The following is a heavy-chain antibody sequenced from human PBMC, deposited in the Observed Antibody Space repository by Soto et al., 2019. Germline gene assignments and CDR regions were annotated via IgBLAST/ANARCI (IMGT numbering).Heavy chain of an antibody. CDR1: GGSISSGGYY. CDR3: ARANSGYDHDAFDI. J-gene: IGHJ3*02. Sequence: SETLSLTCTVSGGSISSGGYYWSWIRQHPGKGLEWIGYIYYSGSTYYNPSLKSRVTISVDTSKNQFSLKLSSVTAADTAVYYCARANSGYDHDAFDIWGQGTMVTVSS. CDR2: IYYSGST. D-gene: IGHD5-12*01. V-gene: IGHV4-31*03.